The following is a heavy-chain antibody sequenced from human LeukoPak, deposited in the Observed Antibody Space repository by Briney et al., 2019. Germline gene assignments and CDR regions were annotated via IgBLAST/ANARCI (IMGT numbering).Heavy chain of an antibody. Sequence: GASVKVSCKASGYTFTGYYMHWLRQAPGQGLEWMGWINPNSGGTNYAQKFQGRVTMTRDTSISTAYMELSRLRSDDTAVYYCAREYSGYEGTPKAFDIWGQGTMVTVSS. CDR3: AREYSGYEGTPKAFDI. J-gene: IGHJ3*02. CDR2: INPNSGGT. D-gene: IGHD5-12*01. V-gene: IGHV1-2*02. CDR1: GYTFTGYY.